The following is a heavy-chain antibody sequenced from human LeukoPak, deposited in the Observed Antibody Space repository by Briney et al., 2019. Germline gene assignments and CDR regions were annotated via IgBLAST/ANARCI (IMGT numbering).Heavy chain of an antibody. CDR1: GYTFTSYG. D-gene: IGHD6-6*01. J-gene: IGHJ6*03. V-gene: IGHV1-69*13. CDR3: AGDSWSIAARPTSYYYYMDV. CDR2: IIPVFGTT. Sequence: SVKVSCKASGYTFTSYGISWVRQAPGQGLEWMGGIIPVFGTTNYAQKFQGRVTITADESTSTAYMELSSLRSEDTAVYYCAGDSWSIAARPTSYYYYMDVWGKGTTVTVSS.